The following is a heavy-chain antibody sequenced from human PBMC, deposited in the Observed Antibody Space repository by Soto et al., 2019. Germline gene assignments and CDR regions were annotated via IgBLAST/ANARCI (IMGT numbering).Heavy chain of an antibody. D-gene: IGHD3-3*01. J-gene: IGHJ4*02. CDR3: ARLLYDFARKSYYFDY. V-gene: IGHV4-30-4*01. CDR2: IYYSGST. Sequence: QVQLQESGPGLVKPSQTLSLTCTVSGGSISSGDYYWSWIRQPPGKGLEWIGYIYYSGSTYYNPSLKSRVTISVDTSKNQFSLKLSSVTAADTAVYYCARLLYDFARKSYYFDYWGQGTLVTVSS. CDR1: GGSISSGDYY.